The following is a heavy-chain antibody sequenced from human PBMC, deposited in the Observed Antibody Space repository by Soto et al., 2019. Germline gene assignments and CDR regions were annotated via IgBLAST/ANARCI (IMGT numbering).Heavy chain of an antibody. CDR1: GYTLTSYG. D-gene: IGHD1-1*01. CDR2: ISAYNGNT. Sequence: ASVKVSCKASGYTLTSYGISWLRQAPGQGLEWMGWISAYNGNTNYAQKLQGRVTMTTDTSTSTAYMELRSLRSDDTAVYYCARDWDDPRAFDIWGQGTMVTVSS. CDR3: ARDWDDPRAFDI. V-gene: IGHV1-18*01. J-gene: IGHJ3*02.